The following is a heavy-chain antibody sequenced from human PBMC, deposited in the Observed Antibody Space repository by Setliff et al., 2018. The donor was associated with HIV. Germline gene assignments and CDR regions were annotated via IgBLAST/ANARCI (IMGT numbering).Heavy chain of an antibody. CDR3: ARSPQVTIFGIKIKPPGGPDL. CDR2: IKDDGSEK. V-gene: IGHV3-7*01. D-gene: IGHD3-3*01. J-gene: IGHJ6*02. Sequence: GGSLRLSCRASAFTFSDYWMTWVRQAPGRGLEWVANIKDDGSEKNYLDSIKGRFTIFRDNARNSLYLQMTSLRAEDSGVYYCARSPQVTIFGIKIKPPGGPDLWGQRTTVTVSS. CDR1: AFTFSDYW.